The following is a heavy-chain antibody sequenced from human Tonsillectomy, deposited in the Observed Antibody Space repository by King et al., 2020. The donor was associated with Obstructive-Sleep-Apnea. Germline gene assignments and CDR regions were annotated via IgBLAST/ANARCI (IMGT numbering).Heavy chain of an antibody. Sequence: QLVQSGGGLVQPGGSLRLSCAASGFTFSSYWMSWVRQAPGKGLEWVANIKQDGSDKYYVDSVKGRFTISRDNAKNSLYLQRNSLRAEDTAVYYCAREAESGWYAQQAYFQHWGQGTLVTVSP. J-gene: IGHJ1*01. CDR3: AREAESGWYAQQAYFQH. D-gene: IGHD6-19*01. CDR1: GFTFSSYW. V-gene: IGHV3-7*03. CDR2: IKQDGSDK.